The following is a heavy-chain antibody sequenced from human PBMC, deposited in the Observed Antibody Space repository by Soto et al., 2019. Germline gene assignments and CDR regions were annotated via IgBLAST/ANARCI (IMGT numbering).Heavy chain of an antibody. V-gene: IGHV1-18*01. CDR3: ARELGNNCFDP. CDR1: GYTFTSYG. Sequence: QVQLVQFGAEVKKPGASVKVSCKASGYTFTSYGISWVRQAPGQGLEWMGWISAYNGNTNYAQKLQGRVTMTTDTSTSPADMELRSLRSDDTAVYYCARELGNNCFDPWGQGTLVTVSS. CDR2: ISAYNGNT. J-gene: IGHJ5*02.